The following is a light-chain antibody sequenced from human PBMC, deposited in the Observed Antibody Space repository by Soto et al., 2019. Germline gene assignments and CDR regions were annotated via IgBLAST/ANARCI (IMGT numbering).Light chain of an antibody. J-gene: IGLJ1*01. V-gene: IGLV2-14*03. CDR1: SSDVGGYNS. CDR3: SSYTSTSSYV. Sequence: QSALTQPASVSRSPGQSLTVSCTGTSSDVGGYNSVSWYQQHPGKPAKLIIYEVSNRPSGVSDRFSGSKSGNTASLTISGLQAEDEADYYCSSYTSTSSYVFATGTKVTVL. CDR2: EVS.